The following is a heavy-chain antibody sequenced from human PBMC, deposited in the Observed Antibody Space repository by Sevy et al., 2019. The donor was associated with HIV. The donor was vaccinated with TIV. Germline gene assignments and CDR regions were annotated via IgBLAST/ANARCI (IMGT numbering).Heavy chain of an antibody. J-gene: IGHJ3*01. V-gene: IGHV1-8*01. CDR2: MKPNSGNT. CDR3: ARTGGTFDV. D-gene: IGHD1-26*01. Sequence: ASVKVSCKASGYSFPSHDINWVRQASGQGREWMGWMKPNSGNTGYAQKFKGRVTLTRHTSISTAYMEVSSLTSEDTAVYYCARTGGTFDVWGQGTMVTVSS. CDR1: GYSFPSHD.